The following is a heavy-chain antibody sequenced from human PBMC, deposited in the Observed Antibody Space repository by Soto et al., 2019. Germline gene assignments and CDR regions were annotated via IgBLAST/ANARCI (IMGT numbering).Heavy chain of an antibody. Sequence: EVQLVESGGGLVQPGGSLRLSCADSGFTFSSHWMSWVRQAPGKGPEWVANIKQDGSEEHYVNSVKGRFAISRDNVKNALYLQMNSLRVGDTAVYYCARDGGWPISFDYLGQGTLVTVSS. CDR1: GFTFSSHW. J-gene: IGHJ4*02. D-gene: IGHD6-19*01. CDR3: ARDGGWPISFDY. CDR2: IKQDGSEE. V-gene: IGHV3-7*01.